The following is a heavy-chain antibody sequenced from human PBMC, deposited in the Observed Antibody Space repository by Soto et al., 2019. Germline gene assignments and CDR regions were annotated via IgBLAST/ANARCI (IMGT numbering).Heavy chain of an antibody. CDR2: IYYSGST. Sequence: SETLSLTCTVSGGSISSYYWIWIRQPPGKGLEWIGFIYYSGSTKYNPSLKSRVTMSVDTSQNQLSLKLSSVTAADTAVYYCARESAGSGKNNWFDPWGQGTLVTVS. J-gene: IGHJ5*02. D-gene: IGHD3-10*01. CDR1: GGSISSYY. CDR3: ARESAGSGKNNWFDP. V-gene: IGHV4-59*01.